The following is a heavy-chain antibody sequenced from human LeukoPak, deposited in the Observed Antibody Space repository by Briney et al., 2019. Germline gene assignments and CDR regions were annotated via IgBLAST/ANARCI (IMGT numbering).Heavy chain of an antibody. CDR2: IYSGGST. D-gene: IGHD3-10*02. J-gene: IGHJ6*04. CDR1: GFTFSSYA. V-gene: IGHV3-23*03. CDR3: AELGITMIGGV. Sequence: GRSLRLSCAPSGFTFSSYAMSWVRQAPGEGLEWVSVIYSGGSTYYADSVKGRFTISRDNAKNSLYLQMNSLRAEDTAVYYCAELGITMIGGVWGKGTTVTISS.